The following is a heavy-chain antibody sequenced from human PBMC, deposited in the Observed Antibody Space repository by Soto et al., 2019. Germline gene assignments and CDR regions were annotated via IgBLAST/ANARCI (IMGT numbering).Heavy chain of an antibody. CDR2: IYYSGST. Sequence: QVQLQESGPGLVKPSQTLSLTCTVSGGSISSGGYYWSWIRQHPGKGLEWIGYIYYSGSTYYNPSTKSPVTISVDPSKNQFSLTLCSVTAADTAGYYCAIVSIVVVNAFDIWGQGTMVTVSS. D-gene: IGHD3-22*01. V-gene: IGHV4-31*01. CDR3: AIVSIVVVNAFDI. J-gene: IGHJ3*02. CDR1: GGSISSGGYY.